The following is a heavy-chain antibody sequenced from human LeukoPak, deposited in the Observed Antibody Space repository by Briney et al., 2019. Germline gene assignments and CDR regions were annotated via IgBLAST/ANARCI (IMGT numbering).Heavy chain of an antibody. CDR1: GFTVSSNY. J-gene: IGHJ4*02. V-gene: IGHV3-53*01. CDR3: ARVYSGYDSYYFDY. CDR2: IYSGGST. Sequence: GGSLRLSCAASGFTVSSNYMSWVRQAPGKGLEWVSVIYSGGSTYYADSVKGRFTISRDNSKKTLYLQMNSLRAEDTAVYYCARVYSGYDSYYFDYWGQGTLVTVSS. D-gene: IGHD5-12*01.